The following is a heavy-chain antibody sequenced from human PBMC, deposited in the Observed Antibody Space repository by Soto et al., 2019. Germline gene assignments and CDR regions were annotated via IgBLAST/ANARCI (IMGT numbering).Heavy chain of an antibody. J-gene: IGHJ4*02. D-gene: IGHD4-17*01. V-gene: IGHV4-39*01. Sequence: SETLSLTCAVSGDSMSSSDYYWGWIRQPPGKGLEWIGSIYYSGSTYYNPSLQSRVTISVDTSKNQFSLQLSSVTAADTALYYCARHTYGNNRYYFDLWGQGSLVTVSS. CDR1: GDSMSSSDYY. CDR3: ARHTYGNNRYYFDL. CDR2: IYYSGST.